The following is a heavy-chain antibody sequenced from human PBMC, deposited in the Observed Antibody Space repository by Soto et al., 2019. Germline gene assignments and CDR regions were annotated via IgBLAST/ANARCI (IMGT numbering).Heavy chain of an antibody. D-gene: IGHD3-22*01. CDR2: IYYSGST. J-gene: IGHJ5*02. Sequence: SETLSLTCTVSGGSISSYYWSWIRQPPGKGLEWIGYIYYSGSTNYNPPLKGRVTISVDTSKNQFSLKLSSVTAADTAVYYCAREDYDSSGSISPWGQGTLVTVPS. V-gene: IGHV4-59*01. CDR3: AREDYDSSGSISP. CDR1: GGSISSYY.